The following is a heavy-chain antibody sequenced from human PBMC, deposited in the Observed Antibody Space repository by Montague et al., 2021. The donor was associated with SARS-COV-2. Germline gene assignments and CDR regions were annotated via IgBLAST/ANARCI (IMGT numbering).Heavy chain of an antibody. Sequence: VKPTQTLTLSCTFSGFSLSTPNVGVAWIRQPPGKALEWLAVIYSNGDKRYSPSLQRRLTITKDTSRNQVVLSLTNVDPLDTATYYCAYLIRYYDIFTGIPFDDWGQGTQVTVSS. CDR3: AYLIRYYDIFTGIPFDD. D-gene: IGHD3-9*01. CDR1: GFSLSTPNVG. V-gene: IGHV2-5*01. J-gene: IGHJ4*02. CDR2: IYSNGDK.